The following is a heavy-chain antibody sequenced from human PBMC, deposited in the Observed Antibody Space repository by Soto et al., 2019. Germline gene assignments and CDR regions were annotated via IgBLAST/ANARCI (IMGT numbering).Heavy chain of an antibody. V-gene: IGHV4-39*02. CDR1: VGSPNTNTYY. D-gene: IGHD1-1*01. J-gene: IGHJ1*01. CDR2: MSRSGST. Sequence: LPYTCAVAVGSPNTNTYYWGWIRQPPGKGLGWIGSMSRSGSTHYNPSLKSRLTISLYMSRNHFSLDLRSVTAADTAVYYCVCLFNESAPTEISPFAQH. CDR3: VCLFNESAPTEISPFAQH.